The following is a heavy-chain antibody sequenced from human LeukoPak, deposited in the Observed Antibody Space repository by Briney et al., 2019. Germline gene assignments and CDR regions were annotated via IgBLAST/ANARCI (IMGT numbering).Heavy chain of an antibody. CDR3: ARGRRGYSYGFDY. Sequence: SEILSLTCAVYGGSFSGYYWSWIRQPPGKGLEWIGEINHSGSTNYNPSLKSRVTISVDTSKNQFSLKLSSVTAADTAVYYCARGRRGYSYGFDYWGQGTLVTVSS. CDR1: GGSFSGYY. D-gene: IGHD5-18*01. V-gene: IGHV4-34*01. J-gene: IGHJ4*02. CDR2: INHSGST.